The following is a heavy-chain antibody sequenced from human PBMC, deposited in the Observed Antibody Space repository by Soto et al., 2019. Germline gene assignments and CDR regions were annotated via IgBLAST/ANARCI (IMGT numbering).Heavy chain of an antibody. V-gene: IGHV3-48*03. CDR1: GFTFSSYE. CDR3: ARAHDFWSGYWSAPPAEGMDV. Sequence: PGGSLRLSCAASGFTFSSYEMNWVRQAPGKGLEWVSYISSSGSTIYYADSVKGRFTISRDNAKNSLYLQMNSLRAEDTAVYYCARAHDFWSGYWSAPPAEGMDVWGQGTTVTVSS. D-gene: IGHD3-3*01. J-gene: IGHJ6*02. CDR2: ISSSGSTI.